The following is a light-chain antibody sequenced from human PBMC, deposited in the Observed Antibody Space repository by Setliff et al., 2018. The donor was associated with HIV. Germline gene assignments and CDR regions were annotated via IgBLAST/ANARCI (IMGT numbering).Light chain of an antibody. J-gene: IGLJ1*01. V-gene: IGLV2-11*01. Sequence: QSVLTQPHSVSGSPGQSVTISCTGTSSDVGGYNYVSWYQQHPDKAPKLMIYDVSKRPSGVPDRFSGSKSGGTASLTISGLQAEDEADYYCSIHRSRGYVFGSGTKVTVL. CDR3: SIHRSRGYV. CDR2: DVS. CDR1: SSDVGGYNY.